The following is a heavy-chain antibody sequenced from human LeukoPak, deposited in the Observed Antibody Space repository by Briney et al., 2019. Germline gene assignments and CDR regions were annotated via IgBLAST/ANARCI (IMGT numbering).Heavy chain of an antibody. CDR3: ARDRRYDSSGYHLMPYYYYMDV. V-gene: IGHV4-61*02. CDR2: IYTSGST. J-gene: IGHJ6*03. D-gene: IGHD3-22*01. Sequence: SETLSLTCTVSGGSISSGSYYWSWIRQPAGKGLEWIGRIYTSGSTNYNPSLKSRVTISVDTSKNQFSLKLSSVTAADTAVYYCARDRRYDSSGYHLMPYYYYMDVWGKGTTVTVSS. CDR1: GGSISSGSYY.